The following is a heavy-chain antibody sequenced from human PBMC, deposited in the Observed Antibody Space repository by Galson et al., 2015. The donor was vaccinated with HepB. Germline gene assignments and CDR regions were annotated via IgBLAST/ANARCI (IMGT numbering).Heavy chain of an antibody. J-gene: IGHJ6*02. CDR2: ISYDGSNK. V-gene: IGHV3-30*18. CDR3: AKAQYCSGGSCYSGGGGNYYYYCMDV. Sequence: SLRLSCAASGFTFSSYGMHWVRQAPGKGLEWVAVISYDGSNKYYADSVKGRFTISRDNSKNTLYLQMNSLRAEDTAVYYCAKAQYCSGGSCYSGGGGNYYYYCMDVWGQGTTVTVSS. D-gene: IGHD2-15*01. CDR1: GFTFSSYG.